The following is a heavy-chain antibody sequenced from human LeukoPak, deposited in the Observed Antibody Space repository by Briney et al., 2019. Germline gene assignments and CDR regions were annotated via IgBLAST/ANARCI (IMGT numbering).Heavy chain of an antibody. Sequence: ASVKVSCKASGYTYTSYGISWVRQAPGQGLEWMGWISAYNGDTNYAQKLQGRVTMTTDTSTSTAYMELRSLRSDDTAVYYCARSALYMVRGVSDYWGQRTLVTVSS. D-gene: IGHD3-10*01. CDR1: GYTYTSYG. V-gene: IGHV1-18*01. CDR3: ARSALYMVRGVSDY. CDR2: ISAYNGDT. J-gene: IGHJ4*02.